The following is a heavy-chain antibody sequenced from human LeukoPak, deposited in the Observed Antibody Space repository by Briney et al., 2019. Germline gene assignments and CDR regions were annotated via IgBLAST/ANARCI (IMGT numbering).Heavy chain of an antibody. J-gene: IGHJ4*02. D-gene: IGHD1-26*01. Sequence: ASVTVSCKASGYTFSVSYMHWVRQAPGQGLEWMGWINPTSGVTKYAEKFQGRVIMTRDTSINTGYMEMSILRSDDTAVYYCVRDMYSGTYGHWGQGTLVTVSS. CDR2: INPTSGVT. CDR3: VRDMYSGTYGH. CDR1: GYTFSVSY. V-gene: IGHV1-2*02.